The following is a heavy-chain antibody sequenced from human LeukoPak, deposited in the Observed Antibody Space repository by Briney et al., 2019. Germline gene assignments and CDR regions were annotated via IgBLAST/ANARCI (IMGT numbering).Heavy chain of an antibody. V-gene: IGHV3-20*04. J-gene: IGHJ4*02. Sequence: PGGSLRLSCAASGFTFDDYGMSWVRQAPGKGLEWVSGINWNGGSTGYADSVKGRFTISRDDAKNSLYLQMNSLRAEDTALYYCARSIFGVVISDYWGEGTLVTVSS. CDR1: GFTFDDYG. CDR2: INWNGGST. CDR3: ARSIFGVVISDY. D-gene: IGHD3-3*01.